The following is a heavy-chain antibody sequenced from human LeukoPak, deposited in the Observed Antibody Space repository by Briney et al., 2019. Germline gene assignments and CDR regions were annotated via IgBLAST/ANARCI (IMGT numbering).Heavy chain of an antibody. CDR2: ISGSGGST. V-gene: IGHV3-23*01. D-gene: IGHD3-22*01. J-gene: IGHJ4*02. CDR1: GFAFSSYA. Sequence: GGFLRLSCAASGFAFSSYAMSWVRQAPGKGLEWVSAISGSGGSTYYADSVKGRFTISRDNSKNTLYLQMNSLRAEDTAVYYCAPPAGDSSGFDYWGQGTLVTVSS. CDR3: APPAGDSSGFDY.